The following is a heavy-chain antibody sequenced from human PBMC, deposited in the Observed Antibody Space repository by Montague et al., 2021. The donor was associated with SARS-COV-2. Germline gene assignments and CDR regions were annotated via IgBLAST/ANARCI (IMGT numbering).Heavy chain of an antibody. CDR2: TNDSGRT. D-gene: IGHD2-15*01. J-gene: IGHJ6*02. Sequence: SETLSLTCAVYGGSFSGYYWSWIRQPPGRGLEWIGETNDSGRTNYNPPLKGRVTISVDTSKNQFSLRLSSVTAAETAVYYCARGYCSGSGCYYYYGMDVWGQGTTVTVSS. CDR1: GGSFSGYY. V-gene: IGHV4-34*01. CDR3: ARGYCSGSGCYYYYGMDV.